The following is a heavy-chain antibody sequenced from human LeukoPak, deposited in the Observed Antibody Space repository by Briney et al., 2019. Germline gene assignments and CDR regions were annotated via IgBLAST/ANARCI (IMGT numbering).Heavy chain of an antibody. CDR3: ERDDYGGTNY. CDR2: IKQDGSEK. V-gene: IGHV3-7*01. D-gene: IGHD4/OR15-4a*01. Sequence: GGSLRLSCAASGFTFSSHWMGWVRQAPGKGLEWVANIKQDGSEKYYVDSVKGRFTISRDNAKNSLYLQINSLRAEDTAVYYCERDDYGGTNYWGQGTLVTVSS. CDR1: GFTFSSHW. J-gene: IGHJ4*02.